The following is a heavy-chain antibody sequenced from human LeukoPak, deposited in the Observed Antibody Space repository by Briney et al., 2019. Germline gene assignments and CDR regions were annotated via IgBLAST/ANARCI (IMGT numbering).Heavy chain of an antibody. CDR2: VSGSGGST. CDR1: GFTVSSYS. J-gene: IGHJ4*02. CDR3: ARSHDQSYYYDSSGYWSGFDY. D-gene: IGHD3-22*01. V-gene: IGHV3-23*01. Sequence: PGGSLRLSCAASGFTVSSYSMSWVRQAPGKGLEWVSAVSGSGGSTYYADSVKGRFTISRDNSKNTLYLQMNSLRAEDTAVYYCARSHDQSYYYDSSGYWSGFDYWGQGTLVTVSS.